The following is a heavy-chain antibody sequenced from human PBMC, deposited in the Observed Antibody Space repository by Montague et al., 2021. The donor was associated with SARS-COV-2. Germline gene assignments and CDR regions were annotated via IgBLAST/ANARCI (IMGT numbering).Heavy chain of an antibody. V-gene: IGHV3-23*01. CDR3: TRGLYAAYH. Sequence: SLRLSCAASGFTFSDYAMNWVRQAPGKGLEWVSSINYRGTHYADSVRGRFTISRDNSKNTLYLQMHSLRAEDTAVYYCTRGLYAAYHWGQGTLVTVSS. D-gene: IGHD2/OR15-2a*01. CDR1: GFTFSDYA. J-gene: IGHJ4*02. CDR2: INYRGT.